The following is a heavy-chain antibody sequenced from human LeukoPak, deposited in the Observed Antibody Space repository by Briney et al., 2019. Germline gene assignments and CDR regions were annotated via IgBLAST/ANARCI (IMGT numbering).Heavy chain of an antibody. Sequence: PGGSLRLSCAASGFTFSNYAMSWVRQAPGKGLEWVSVISGSGGRIYYADSVKGRFTISRDNSKNTLYLQMNSLRAEDTAVYYCAKDGDNWNYNRDFDYWGQGTLVTVSS. D-gene: IGHD1-7*01. CDR1: GFTFSNYA. J-gene: IGHJ4*02. CDR2: ISGSGGRI. CDR3: AKDGDNWNYNRDFDY. V-gene: IGHV3-23*01.